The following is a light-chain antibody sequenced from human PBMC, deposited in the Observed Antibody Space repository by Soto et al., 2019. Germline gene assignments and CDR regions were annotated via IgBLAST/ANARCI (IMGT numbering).Light chain of an antibody. CDR1: QSVSSY. CDR2: DAS. V-gene: IGKV3-11*01. Sequence: EIVLTQSPATLSLSPGERATLSCRASQSVSSYLAWYQQKPGQAPRLLIYDASNRATGIPARFSGSGSGTDLTLTISSLENEDFAVYYCRLDFTLGPGTKVDIK. J-gene: IGKJ3*01. CDR3: RLDFT.